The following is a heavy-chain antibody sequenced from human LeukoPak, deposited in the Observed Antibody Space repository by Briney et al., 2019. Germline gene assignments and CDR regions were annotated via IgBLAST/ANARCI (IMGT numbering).Heavy chain of an antibody. CDR3: ARDYRGEYFASGHFDY. D-gene: IGHD3-10*01. CDR1: GFTFSSFS. V-gene: IGHV3-48*01. Sequence: LAGGSLRLSCAASGFTFSSFSMNWVRQAPGKALEWVSHISSSTTTIYYADSVKGRFTISRDNAKNSMYLQMNSLRGEDTAVYYCARDYRGEYFASGHFDYWGQGTLVTVSS. J-gene: IGHJ4*02. CDR2: ISSSTTTI.